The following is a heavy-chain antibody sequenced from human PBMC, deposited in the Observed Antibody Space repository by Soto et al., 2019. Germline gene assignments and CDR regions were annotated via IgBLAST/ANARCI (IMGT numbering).Heavy chain of an antibody. Sequence: GGSLRLSCAASGFTFSSYAMSWVRQAPGKGLEWVSAISGSGVSTYYADSVKGRFTISRDNSKNTLYLQMNSLRAEDTAVYYCAKDIAVAVAQFDYWGQGTLVTVSS. CDR2: ISGSGVST. V-gene: IGHV3-23*01. CDR1: GFTFSSYA. D-gene: IGHD6-19*01. CDR3: AKDIAVAVAQFDY. J-gene: IGHJ4*02.